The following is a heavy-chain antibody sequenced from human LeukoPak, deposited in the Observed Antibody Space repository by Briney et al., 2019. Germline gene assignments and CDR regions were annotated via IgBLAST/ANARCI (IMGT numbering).Heavy chain of an antibody. CDR2: IYHSGST. J-gene: IGHJ4*02. CDR3: TRVGYYGSGSYIDY. CDR1: SYSISSGYY. D-gene: IGHD3-10*01. V-gene: IGHV4-38-2*02. Sequence: SETLSLTCTVSSYSISSGYYWGWIRQPPGKGLEWIGNIYHSGSTYYNPSLKSRVTISVDTSKNQFSLKLSSVTAADTAVYYCTRVGYYGSGSYIDYWGQGTLVTVSS.